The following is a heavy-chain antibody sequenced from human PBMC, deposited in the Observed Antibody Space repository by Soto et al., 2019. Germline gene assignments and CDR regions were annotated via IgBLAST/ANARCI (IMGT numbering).Heavy chain of an antibody. Sequence: EASVKVSCKASGGTFSSYTISWVRQAPGQGLEWMGRIIPILGIANYAQKFQGRVTITADKSTSTAYMELSSLRSEDTAVYYCAREDCSSTSCYRPNWFDPWGQGTLVTVSS. J-gene: IGHJ5*02. CDR1: GGTFSSYT. D-gene: IGHD2-2*01. CDR3: AREDCSSTSCYRPNWFDP. V-gene: IGHV1-69*04. CDR2: IIPILGIA.